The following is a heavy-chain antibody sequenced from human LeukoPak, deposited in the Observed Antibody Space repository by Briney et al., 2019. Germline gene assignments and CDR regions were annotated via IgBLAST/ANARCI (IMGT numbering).Heavy chain of an antibody. CDR3: ARDVHNWGFGS. D-gene: IGHD7-27*01. V-gene: IGHV3-53*01. J-gene: IGHJ5*01. CDR1: GFTISTNY. CDR2: IFAGGNT. Sequence: PGGSLRLSCAASGFTISTNYMAWVRQAPGKGLEGVSVIFAGGNTHYSDSVKGRVTISRDNSKNTLYLQMNSLRAEDTAVFYCARDVHNWGFGSWGQGTLVTVSS.